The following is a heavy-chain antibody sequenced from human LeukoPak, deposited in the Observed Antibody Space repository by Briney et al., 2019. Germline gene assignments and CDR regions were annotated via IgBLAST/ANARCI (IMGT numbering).Heavy chain of an antibody. Sequence: GGSLRLSCAASGFTFSSYSMNWVRQAPGKGLEWVSSISSSSSYIYYADSVKGRFTISRDNAKNSLYLQMNSLRAEDTAVYYCAREQWLANYIDYWGQGTLVTVSS. J-gene: IGHJ4*02. CDR2: ISSSSSYI. CDR3: AREQWLANYIDY. D-gene: IGHD6-19*01. CDR1: GFTFSSYS. V-gene: IGHV3-21*01.